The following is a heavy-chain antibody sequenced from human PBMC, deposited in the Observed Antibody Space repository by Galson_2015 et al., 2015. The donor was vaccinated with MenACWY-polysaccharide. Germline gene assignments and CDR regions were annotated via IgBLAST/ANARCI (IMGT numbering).Heavy chain of an antibody. D-gene: IGHD6-19*01. CDR3: VKAHETSGWNRGPGY. Sequence: SLRLSCAASGFTFSAYTMSWIRQAPGKGLEWVTVISIDGRNTYYADPVKGRFTISRDNSKNTLFLQVNGLTAEDTAVYYCVKAHETSGWNRGPGYWGQGTLVTVSS. J-gene: IGHJ4*02. V-gene: IGHV3-23*01. CDR1: GFTFSAYT. CDR2: ISIDGRNT.